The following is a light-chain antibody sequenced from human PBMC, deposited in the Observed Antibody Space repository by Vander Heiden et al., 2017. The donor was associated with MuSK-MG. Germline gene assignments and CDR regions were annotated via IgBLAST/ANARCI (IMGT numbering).Light chain of an antibody. CDR1: SGSIASNY. V-gene: IGLV6-57*02. CDR3: QSYDSSNYV. CDR2: EDN. Sequence: NFMLTQPHSVSDSPGKTVTISCTGSSGSIASNYVQWYQQRPGSDPTTVIVEDNQRPSGVPDRFACSIYSSYNSASLNISGLKTKDEADYYCQSYDSSNYVFGGGTQLTVL. J-gene: IGLJ2*01.